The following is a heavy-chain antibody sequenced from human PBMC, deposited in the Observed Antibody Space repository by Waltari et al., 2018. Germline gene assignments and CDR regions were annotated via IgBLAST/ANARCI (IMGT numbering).Heavy chain of an antibody. Sequence: VQLVESGGGLVQPGGSFKLLCVVSGFPVTDYALHWVRLASGRGLEWVGRIRSRFNGHTTAYGASVEGRFTISRDEAKNTAFLQMSSLKTEDTAVYYCTRAYYDFWSGFYSEYWGQGTLVTVSS. D-gene: IGHD3-3*01. CDR1: GFPVTDYA. J-gene: IGHJ4*02. V-gene: IGHV3-73*02. CDR3: TRAYYDFWSGFYSEY. CDR2: IRSRFNGHTT.